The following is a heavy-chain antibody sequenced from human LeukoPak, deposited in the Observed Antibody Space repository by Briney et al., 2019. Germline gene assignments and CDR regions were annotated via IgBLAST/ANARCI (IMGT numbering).Heavy chain of an antibody. Sequence: PSETLSLTCTLSGDSISSSPWSSIPDPPRGGLERIGYISYSGSTTDNPSLKSRVTISADTSKNQFSLKVRSVTAADTAVYYCARDPPQPGITAAGYFDLWGRGTLVTVSS. J-gene: IGHJ2*01. D-gene: IGHD6-13*01. CDR1: GDSISSSP. CDR2: ISYSGST. CDR3: ARDPPQPGITAAGYFDL. V-gene: IGHV4-59*01.